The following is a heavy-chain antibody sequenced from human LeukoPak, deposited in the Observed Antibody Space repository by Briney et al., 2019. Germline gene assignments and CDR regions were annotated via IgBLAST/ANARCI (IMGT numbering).Heavy chain of an antibody. J-gene: IGHJ4*02. Sequence: ASVKVSCKASGYTFSSYYVHWVRQAPGQGLEWMGMIIPSDGFTSYAQKFQGRVTMTRDMSTSTVYMELSSLASEDTAVYYCAREIGVMPIDDFWTGYFDYWGQGTLVTVST. CDR1: GYTFSSYY. CDR3: AREIGVMPIDDFWTGYFDY. CDR2: IIPSDGFT. D-gene: IGHD3/OR15-3a*01. V-gene: IGHV1-46*01.